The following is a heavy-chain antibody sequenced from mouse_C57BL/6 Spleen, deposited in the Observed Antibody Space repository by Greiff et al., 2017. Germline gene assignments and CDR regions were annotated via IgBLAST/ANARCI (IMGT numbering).Heavy chain of an antibody. V-gene: IGHV1-56*01. Sequence: QVQLQQSGPELVRPGASVKISCKAPGFTFTSHWMQWVRQRPGQGLEWIGEIFPGRGSTYYNEKFKGKATLTVDTSSSTAYMQLSSLTSEDSAVYFCAPGYYDYDEGFAYWGQGTLVTVSA. CDR2: IFPGRGST. CDR1: GFTFTSHW. CDR3: APGYYDYDEGFAY. D-gene: IGHD2-4*01. J-gene: IGHJ3*01.